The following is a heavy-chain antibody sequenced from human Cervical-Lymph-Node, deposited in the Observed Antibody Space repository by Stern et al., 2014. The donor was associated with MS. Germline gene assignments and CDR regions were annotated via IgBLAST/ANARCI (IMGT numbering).Heavy chain of an antibody. Sequence: EVQLVESGGGLVQPGGSLKLSCAASGFSFSGSPMHWVRHPSGKGPEWVGRSRSKANSYATAYAASVKGRFTISRDDSRNTAYLQMNSLKTEDTAVYYCARSTSGWYDYWGQGTLVTVSS. D-gene: IGHD6-19*01. CDR2: SRSKANSYAT. V-gene: IGHV3-73*01. CDR3: ARSTSGWYDY. J-gene: IGHJ4*02. CDR1: GFSFSGSP.